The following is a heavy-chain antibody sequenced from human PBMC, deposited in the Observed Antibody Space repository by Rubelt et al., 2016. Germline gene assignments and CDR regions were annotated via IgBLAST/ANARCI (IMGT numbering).Heavy chain of an antibody. Sequence: QVQLVQSGAEVRKPGASVKVSCKASGYTFTSYGISWVRQAPGQGLEWMGWISAYNGNTNYARKFQGRVTMTTDTSTSTAYMELRSLRSDDTAVYYCARRQQLDYYYGMDVWGQGTTVTVSS. V-gene: IGHV1-18*01. J-gene: IGHJ6*02. CDR2: ISAYNGNT. CDR3: ARRQQLDYYYGMDV. CDR1: GYTFTSYG. D-gene: IGHD6-13*01.